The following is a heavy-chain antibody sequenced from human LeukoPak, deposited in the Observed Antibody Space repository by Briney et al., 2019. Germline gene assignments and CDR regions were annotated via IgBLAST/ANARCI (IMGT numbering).Heavy chain of an antibody. J-gene: IGHJ4*02. D-gene: IGHD2-2*01. CDR1: GFTFSSYW. CDR2: IKQDGSEK. Sequence: PGGSLRLSCAASGFTFSSYWMSWVGQAPGKGLEWVANIKQDGSEKYYVDSVKGRFTISRDNAKNSPYLQMNSLRAEDTAVYYCARVSVVVPAAIGYYWGQGTLVTVSS. CDR3: ARVSVVVPAAIGYY. V-gene: IGHV3-7*01.